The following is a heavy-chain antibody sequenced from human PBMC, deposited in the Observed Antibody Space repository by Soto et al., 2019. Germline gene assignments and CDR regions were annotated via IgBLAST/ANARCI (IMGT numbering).Heavy chain of an antibody. D-gene: IGHD6-19*01. CDR1: AFTSSTYA. J-gene: IGHJ4*01. Sequence: GGSLRLPCAGSAFTSSTYAMHWVRQVLGKGLEWVAIISYDGSSKYYADSVKGRFTISRDNSKNTLYLQMNSLGAGETAVYYCVRDTSLYSCGYHSRHYYYCARGSLVTVSS. CDR2: ISYDGSSK. CDR3: VRDTSLYSCGYHSRHYYY. V-gene: IGHV3-30-3*01.